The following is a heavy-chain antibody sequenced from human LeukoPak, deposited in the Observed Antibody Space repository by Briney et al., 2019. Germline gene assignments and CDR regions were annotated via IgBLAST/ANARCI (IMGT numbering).Heavy chain of an antibody. D-gene: IGHD3/OR15-3a*01. J-gene: IGHJ4*02. CDR2: ISSNGGST. V-gene: IGHV3-64D*06. CDR1: GFPFSDYA. CDR3: VNLPWGLDLDY. Sequence: PGGSLRLSCAASGFPFSDYAMTWVRQAPGKGLEYVSAISSNGGSTYYADSVKGRFTISRDNSKNTLYLQMSSLRAGDTAVYYCVNLPWGLDLDYWGQGTLVTVSS.